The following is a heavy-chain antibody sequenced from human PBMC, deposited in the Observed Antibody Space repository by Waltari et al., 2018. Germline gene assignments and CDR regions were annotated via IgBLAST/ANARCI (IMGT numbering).Heavy chain of an antibody. CDR3: TTLSGDTYFDSGGHLGNFDY. D-gene: IGHD7-27*01. Sequence: AREWVGRIKSNIDGATTDYAAPVKGRFTVSRDDSKNMLYLQMYSLKTDDTAVYYCTTLSGDTYFDSGGHLGNFDYWGQGTLVTVSS. J-gene: IGHJ4*02. CDR2: IKSNIDGATT. V-gene: IGHV3-15*01.